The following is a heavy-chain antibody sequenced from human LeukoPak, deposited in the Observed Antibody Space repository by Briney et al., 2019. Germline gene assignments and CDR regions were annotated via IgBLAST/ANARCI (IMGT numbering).Heavy chain of an antibody. J-gene: IGHJ5*02. Sequence: GGSLRLSCAASGFTFSSYSMNWVRQAPGKGREWVSYISSSSSTIYYADSVKGRFTISRDNAKNSLYLQMNSLRAEDTAVYYCARDLVVVVAATLETTWGQGTLVTVSS. CDR1: GFTFSSYS. CDR2: ISSSSSTI. V-gene: IGHV3-48*04. D-gene: IGHD2-15*01. CDR3: ARDLVVVVAATLETT.